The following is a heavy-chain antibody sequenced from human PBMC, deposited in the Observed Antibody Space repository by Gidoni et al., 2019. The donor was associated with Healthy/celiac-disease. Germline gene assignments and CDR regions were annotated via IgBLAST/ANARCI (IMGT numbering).Heavy chain of an antibody. CDR2: IYYSGST. D-gene: IGHD3-10*01. CDR1: GGPLRSSSYY. J-gene: IGHJ4*02. Sequence: QLQLQESGPGLVKPSETLSLTCTVPGGPLRSSSYYWGWIRQPPGKGLEWIGSIYYSGSTYYNPSLKSRVTISVDTSKNQFSLKLSSVTAADTAVYYCARVRGVITTYYFDYWGQGTLVTVSS. CDR3: ARVRGVITTYYFDY. V-gene: IGHV4-39*01.